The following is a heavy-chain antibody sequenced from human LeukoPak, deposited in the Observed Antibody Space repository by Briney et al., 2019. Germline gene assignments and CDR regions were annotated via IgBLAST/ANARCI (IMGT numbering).Heavy chain of an antibody. V-gene: IGHV7-4-1*02. J-gene: IGHJ4*02. CDR1: GYIFTSYV. D-gene: IGHD5-18*01. CDR2: INTNTGNP. Sequence: ASVKVSCKASGYIFTSYVLHWVRQAPGQGLEWMGWINTNTGNPTYAQGFTGRFVFSLDTSVSTAYLQISSLKAEDTAVYYCARDLVDTAMVIDYWGQGTLVTVSS. CDR3: ARDLVDTAMVIDY.